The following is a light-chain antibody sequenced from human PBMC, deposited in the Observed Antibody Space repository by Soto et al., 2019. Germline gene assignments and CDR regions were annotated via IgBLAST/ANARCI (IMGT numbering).Light chain of an antibody. Sequence: DIQMTQSPSTPSASVGDRVTITCRASQSISSWLAWYQQKPGKAPKLLIYDASSLESGVPSRFSGSGSGTEFTLTISSLQPDDFETYYCQQYNSYPWTFGQGTKVDIK. CDR3: QQYNSYPWT. J-gene: IGKJ1*01. CDR1: QSISSW. V-gene: IGKV1-5*01. CDR2: DAS.